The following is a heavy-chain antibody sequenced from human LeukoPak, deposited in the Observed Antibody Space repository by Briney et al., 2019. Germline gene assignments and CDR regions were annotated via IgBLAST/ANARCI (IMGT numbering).Heavy chain of an antibody. CDR1: GFTFSGYA. Sequence: GGSLRLSCAASGFTFSGYAMSWVRQAPGKGLEWVSAISGSGGSTYYADSVKGRFTISRDNSKNTLYLQMNSLRAEDTAVYYCAKDHDAIWEYYFDYWGQGTLVTVSS. CDR2: ISGSGGST. J-gene: IGHJ4*02. V-gene: IGHV3-23*01. CDR3: AKDHDAIWEYYFDY. D-gene: IGHD3-16*01.